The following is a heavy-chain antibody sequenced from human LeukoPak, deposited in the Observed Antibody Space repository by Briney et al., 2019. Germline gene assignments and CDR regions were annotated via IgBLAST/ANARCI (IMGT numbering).Heavy chain of an antibody. Sequence: GGSLRLSCAASGFTFDDYGMSWVRQAPGKGLEWVSGINWNVGSTGYADSVKGRFTISRDNAKNSLYLQMNSLRAEDTALYHCARAGYYYGMDVWGQGTTVTVSS. J-gene: IGHJ6*02. CDR3: ARAGYYYGMDV. CDR2: INWNVGST. V-gene: IGHV3-20*01. CDR1: GFTFDDYG.